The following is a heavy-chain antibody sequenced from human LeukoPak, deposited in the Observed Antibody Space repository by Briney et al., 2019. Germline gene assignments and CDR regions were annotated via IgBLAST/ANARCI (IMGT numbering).Heavy chain of an antibody. CDR1: GFTFSNYW. V-gene: IGHV3-74*01. D-gene: IGHD3-10*02. CDR3: VMFSTPGN. Sequence: PRGSLRLSCAASGFTFSNYWMHWVRQAPGKGLVWVSRINSDGSTTNYADSVKGRFTVSRDNAKNTLYLQMNSLRAEDTAVYYCVMFSTPGNWGQGTLVTVSS. J-gene: IGHJ4*02. CDR2: INSDGSTT.